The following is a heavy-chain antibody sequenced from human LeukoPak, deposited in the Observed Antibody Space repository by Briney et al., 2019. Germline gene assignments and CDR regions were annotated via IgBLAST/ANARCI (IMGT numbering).Heavy chain of an antibody. CDR3: ATYRQVLLPFES. Sequence: GGSLRLSCAASGFTFSTFAMIWVRQPPGKGLEWVSSIIPSGGEIHYADPVRGRFTLSRDNSKSTLSLQMNSLRAEDTAIYYCATYRQVLLPFESWGQGTLVTVSS. CDR2: IIPSGGEI. J-gene: IGHJ4*02. D-gene: IGHD2-8*02. V-gene: IGHV3-23*01. CDR1: GFTFSTFA.